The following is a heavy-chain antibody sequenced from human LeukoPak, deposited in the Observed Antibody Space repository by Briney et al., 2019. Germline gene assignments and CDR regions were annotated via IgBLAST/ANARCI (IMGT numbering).Heavy chain of an antibody. CDR1: GFTFSSYG. Sequence: GGSLRLSCAASGFTFSSYGMHWVRQAPGKGLEWVAVIWYDGSNKYYADSVKGRFTISRDNSKNTLYLQMNSLRAEDTAVYYCARVWEDCSSTSCYTSFDYWGQGTLVTVSS. CDR2: IWYDGSNK. J-gene: IGHJ4*02. CDR3: ARVWEDCSSTSCYTSFDY. D-gene: IGHD2-2*02. V-gene: IGHV3-33*01.